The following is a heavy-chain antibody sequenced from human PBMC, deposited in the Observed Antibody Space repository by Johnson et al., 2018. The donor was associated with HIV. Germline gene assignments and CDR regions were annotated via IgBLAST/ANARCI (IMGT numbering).Heavy chain of an antibody. V-gene: IGHV3-33*08. CDR2: IWYDGSNK. Sequence: QVQLVESGGGLVQPGRSLRLSCAASGFTFDDYAMHWVRQAPGKGLEWVTVIWYDGSNKHYADSVKGRFTISRDNSKNTLFLQMNSLRAEDTAVYYCAIIPPGGAGKGADAFDIWGQGTMVTVSS. J-gene: IGHJ3*02. D-gene: IGHD1-26*01. CDR1: GFTFDDYA. CDR3: AIIPPGGAGKGADAFDI.